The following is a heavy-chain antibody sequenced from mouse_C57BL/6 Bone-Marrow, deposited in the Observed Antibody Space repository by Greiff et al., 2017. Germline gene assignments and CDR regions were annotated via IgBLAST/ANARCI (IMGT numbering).Heavy chain of an antibody. J-gene: IGHJ4*01. CDR1: GFSLSTFGMG. CDR3: ARIYYDYEPNYYAMDY. CDR2: IWWDDDK. D-gene: IGHD2-4*01. V-gene: IGHV8-8*01. Sequence: QVTLKVSGPGILQPSQTLSLTCSFSGFSLSTFGMGVGWIRQPSGKGLEWLAHIWWDDDKYYNPALKRRLTISKDTSKNQVFLKSANVDTADTATYYCARIYYDYEPNYYAMDYWGQGTSVTVSS.